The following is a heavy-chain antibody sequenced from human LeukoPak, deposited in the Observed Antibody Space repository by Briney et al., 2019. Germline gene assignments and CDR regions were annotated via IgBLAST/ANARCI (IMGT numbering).Heavy chain of an antibody. CDR3: AREAPDSSSGEPGGAFDI. D-gene: IGHD6-13*01. V-gene: IGHV3-21*01. Sequence: GGSLRLSCAASGSTFSSYSMNWVRQAPGKGLEWVSSISSSSSYIYYADSVKGRFTISRDNAKNSLYLQMNSLRAEDTAVYYCAREAPDSSSGEPGGAFDIWGQGTMVTVSS. CDR1: GSTFSSYS. J-gene: IGHJ3*02. CDR2: ISSSSSYI.